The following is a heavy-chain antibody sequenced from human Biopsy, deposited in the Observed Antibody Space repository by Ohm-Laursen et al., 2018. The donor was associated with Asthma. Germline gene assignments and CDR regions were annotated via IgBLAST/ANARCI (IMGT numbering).Heavy chain of an antibody. CDR3: ASGGTADALDY. V-gene: IGHV4-39*01. Sequence: SDTLSLTCTVSGGSISSSSYYWGWIRQPPGKGLEWIGGIYYSGSTYYNPSLKSRVTISVDTSKNQFSLKLSSVTAADTAVYYCASGGTADALDYWGQGTLVTVSS. CDR2: IYYSGST. CDR1: GGSISSSSYY. D-gene: IGHD3-16*01. J-gene: IGHJ4*02.